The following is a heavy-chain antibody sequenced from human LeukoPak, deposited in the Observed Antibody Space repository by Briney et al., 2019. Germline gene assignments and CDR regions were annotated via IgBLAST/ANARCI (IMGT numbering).Heavy chain of an antibody. CDR3: ARVRAGYCTSTSCYTGMDV. J-gene: IGHJ6*02. CDR1: GFTFSSYG. D-gene: IGHD2-2*01. V-gene: IGHV3-30*03. CDR2: ISYDGSNE. Sequence: GGSLRLSCAASGFTFSSYGMHWVRQAPGKGLEWVALISYDGSNEYYADSVRGRFTISRDNSKFTLYTQMNSLRAEDTAVYYCARVRAGYCTSTSCYTGMDVWGQGTTVTVSS.